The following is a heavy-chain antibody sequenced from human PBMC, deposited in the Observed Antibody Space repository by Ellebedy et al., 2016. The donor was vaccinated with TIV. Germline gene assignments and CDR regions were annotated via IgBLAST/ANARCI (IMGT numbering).Heavy chain of an antibody. Sequence: QKFQDRVTITRDTSASTAYMELSSLRSEDTAVYYCARDLESPAGMEGFDPWGQGTLVTVFS. V-gene: IGHV1-3*01. D-gene: IGHD1-1*01. CDR3: ARDLESPAGMEGFDP. J-gene: IGHJ5*02.